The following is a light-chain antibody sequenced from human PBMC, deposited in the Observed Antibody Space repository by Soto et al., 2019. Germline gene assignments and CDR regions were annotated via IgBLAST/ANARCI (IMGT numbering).Light chain of an antibody. CDR2: DVS. Sequence: QSALTQPASVSGSPGQSITISCTGTSSDVGGYNYVSWYQQHPGKAPKLMIYDVSNRPSGVSNRFSGSKSGNTASLTLSGLQVEDEADYYCSSYTSSSTLVVFGGGTKVTVL. CDR1: SSDVGGYNY. J-gene: IGLJ2*01. V-gene: IGLV2-14*01. CDR3: SSYTSSSTLVV.